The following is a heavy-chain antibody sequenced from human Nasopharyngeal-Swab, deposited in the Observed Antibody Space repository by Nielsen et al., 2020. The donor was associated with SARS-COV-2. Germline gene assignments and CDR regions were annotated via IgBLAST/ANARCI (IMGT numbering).Heavy chain of an antibody. J-gene: IGHJ4*02. D-gene: IGHD5-18*01. CDR2: IGTAGDT. V-gene: IGHV3-13*01. Sequence: GEFLKISCAASGFTFSSYDMHWVRQATGKGLEWVSAIGTAGDTYYPGSVKGRFTISRENAKNSLYLQMNSLRAGDTAVYYCARGPVDTAMARGLFDYWGQGTLVTVSS. CDR1: GFTFSSYD. CDR3: ARGPVDTAMARGLFDY.